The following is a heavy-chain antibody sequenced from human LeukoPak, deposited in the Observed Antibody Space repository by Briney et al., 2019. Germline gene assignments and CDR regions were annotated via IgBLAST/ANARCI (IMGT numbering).Heavy chain of an antibody. V-gene: IGHV4-59*08. CDR3: ARAHEYYYYYMDV. CDR2: IYYSGST. CDR1: GGSISSYY. J-gene: IGHJ6*03. Sequence: SETLSLTCTVSGGSISSYYWSWLRQPPGKGLEWIGFIYYSGSTNYKPSLKSRVTISVDTSKNQFSLKLSSVTAADTAVYYCARAHEYYYYYMDVWGKGTTVTISS.